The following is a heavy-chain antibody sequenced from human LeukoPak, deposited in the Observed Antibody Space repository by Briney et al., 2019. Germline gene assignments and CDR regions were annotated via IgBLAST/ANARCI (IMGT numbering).Heavy chain of an antibody. CDR2: ISSTGGTT. D-gene: IGHD3-22*01. V-gene: IGHV3-23*01. CDR3: TATPSYYYDSSGYRWDY. CDR1: GFTFSSYS. Sequence: GGSLRLSCAASGFTFSSYSMNWVRQAPGKGLEWVSAISSTGGTTYYADSVKGHFTISRDNSKNTVYLQMNSLKTEDTAVYYCTATPSYYYDSSGYRWDYWGQGTLVTVSS. J-gene: IGHJ4*02.